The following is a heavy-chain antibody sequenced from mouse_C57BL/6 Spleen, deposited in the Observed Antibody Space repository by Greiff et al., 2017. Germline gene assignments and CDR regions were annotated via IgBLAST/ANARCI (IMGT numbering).Heavy chain of an antibody. CDR3: ANVFDY. CDR2: IDPSDSGT. Sequence: VKLQQPGAELVRPGSSVKLSCKASGYTFTSYWMHWVKQRPIQGLEWIGNIDPSDSGTHYNQKFKDKATLTVHKSSSTAYMQLSSLTSEDSAVCYCANVFDYWGQGTSLTVSS. CDR1: GYTFTSYW. J-gene: IGHJ2*03. V-gene: IGHV1-52*01.